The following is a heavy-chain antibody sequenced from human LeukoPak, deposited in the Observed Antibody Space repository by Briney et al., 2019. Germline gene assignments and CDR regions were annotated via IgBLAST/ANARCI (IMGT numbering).Heavy chain of an antibody. CDR3: ARVSFSSGWYAPSY. Sequence: SETLSLTCTVSGGSICSYYWSWIRQPPGKGLEGIGYIYYSGSTNYNTSLKSRVTISVDTSKNQFSLKLSSVTAADTAVYYCARVSFSSGWYAPSYWGQGTLVTVSS. V-gene: IGHV4-59*01. CDR2: IYYSGST. D-gene: IGHD6-19*01. J-gene: IGHJ4*02. CDR1: GGSICSYY.